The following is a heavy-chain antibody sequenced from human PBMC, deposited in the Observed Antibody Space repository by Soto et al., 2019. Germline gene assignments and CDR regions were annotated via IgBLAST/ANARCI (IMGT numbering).Heavy chain of an antibody. D-gene: IGHD2-2*01. V-gene: IGHV1-46*01. CDR2: INPNSGST. CDR3: ARDIVVAPTARGWFDP. J-gene: IGHJ5*02. CDR1: GYTLTRYC. Sequence: QVQLVQSGAEVKKPGASVKVSCKASGYTLTRYCIHWVRQAPGQGLECMGIINPNSGSTSYAQKFQERVTMTRDTSTSTVYMELSSLRSEDTAVYYCARDIVVAPTARGWFDPWGQGTLVTVSS.